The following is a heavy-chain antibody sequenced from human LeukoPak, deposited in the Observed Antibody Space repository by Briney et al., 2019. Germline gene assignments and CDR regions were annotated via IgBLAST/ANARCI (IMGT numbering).Heavy chain of an antibody. J-gene: IGHJ5*02. D-gene: IGHD6-19*01. CDR3: ARVAVAGTEWFDP. CDR1: GYTFTSYA. CDR2: ISAYNGNT. Sequence: ASVKVSCKASGYTFTSYAISWVRQAPGQGLEWMGWISAYNGNTNYAQKLQGRVTMTTDTSTSTAYMDLWSLRPNDTAVYYCARVAVAGTEWFDPWGQGTLVTVSS. V-gene: IGHV1-18*01.